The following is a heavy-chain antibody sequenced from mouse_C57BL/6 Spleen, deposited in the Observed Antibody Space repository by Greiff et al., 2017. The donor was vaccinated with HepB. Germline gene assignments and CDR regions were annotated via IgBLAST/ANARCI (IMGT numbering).Heavy chain of an antibody. Sequence: QVQLQQPGAELVQPGASVKMSCKASGYTFTSYWITWVEQRPGQGLEWIGDIYPGSGSTNYNEKFKSKTTLAVDTSSSTAYIQLSSLTSEDAAFYYCGRELCLFDYWGQGTTLTVSS. CDR1: GYTFTSYW. J-gene: IGHJ2*01. CDR2: IYPGSGST. V-gene: IGHV1-55*01. D-gene: IGHD4-1*01. CDR3: GRELCLFDY.